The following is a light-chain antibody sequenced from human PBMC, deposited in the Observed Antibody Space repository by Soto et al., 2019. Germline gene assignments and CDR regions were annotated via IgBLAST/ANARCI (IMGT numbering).Light chain of an antibody. J-gene: IGKJ1*01. Sequence: EIQMTQSPSSLSASVGERVTITCRASQGIRNDLGWYQQKPGQAPKRLIHAASSLQGGVPQRFSGSGSGTEFTLTISSLQADDFATYYCQQYSNYPWTFAQGTKVDNK. CDR2: AAS. CDR1: QGIRND. V-gene: IGKV1-17*01. CDR3: QQYSNYPWT.